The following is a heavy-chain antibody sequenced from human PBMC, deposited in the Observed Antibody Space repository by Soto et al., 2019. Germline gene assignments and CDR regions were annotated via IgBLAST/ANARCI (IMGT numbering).Heavy chain of an antibody. D-gene: IGHD5-12*01. J-gene: IGHJ6*02. Sequence: SETLSLTCAVYGGSFSGYYWSWIRQPPGKGLEWIGEINHSGSTNYNPSLKSRVTISVDTSKNQFSLKLSSVTAADTAVYYCARDLVATGAFYYYYCMDVWGQGTTVTVSS. CDR3: ARDLVATGAFYYYYCMDV. V-gene: IGHV4-34*01. CDR1: GGSFSGYY. CDR2: INHSGST.